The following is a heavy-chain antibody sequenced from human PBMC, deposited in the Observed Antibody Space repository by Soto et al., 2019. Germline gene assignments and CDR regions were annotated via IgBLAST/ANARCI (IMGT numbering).Heavy chain of an antibody. CDR3: ARHLRLYDFWRGYLIAV. D-gene: IGHD3-3*01. J-gene: IGHJ6*02. V-gene: IGHV5-51*01. CDR1: GYSFTSYW. CDR2: IYPGDSDT. Sequence: GESLKISCKGSGYSFTSYWIGWVRQMPGKGLEWMGIIYPGDSDTRYSPSFQGQVTISADKSISTAYLQWSSLKASDTAMYYCARHLRLYDFWRGYLIAVRGQRTTGSVSS.